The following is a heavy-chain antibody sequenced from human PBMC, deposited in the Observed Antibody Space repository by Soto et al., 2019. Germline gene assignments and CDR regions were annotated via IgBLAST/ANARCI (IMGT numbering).Heavy chain of an antibody. CDR3: ARDGRIVVVPAGRDYYYYGMDV. Sequence: ASVKVSCKASGYTFTSYGISWVRQAPGQGLEWMGWISAYNGNTNYAQKLQGRVTMTTDTSTSTAYMELRSLRSDDTAVYYCARDGRIVVVPAGRDYYYYGMDVWGQGTTVTVPS. J-gene: IGHJ6*02. CDR1: GYTFTSYG. CDR2: ISAYNGNT. V-gene: IGHV1-18*04. D-gene: IGHD2-2*01.